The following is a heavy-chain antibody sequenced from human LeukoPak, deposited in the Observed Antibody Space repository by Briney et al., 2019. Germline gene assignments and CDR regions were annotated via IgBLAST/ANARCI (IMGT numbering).Heavy chain of an antibody. Sequence: ASVKVSCKVSGGTFSTYAISWVRQAPGQGLEWMGGIIPIFGSSNYAQNFQDRVTITADESTSTAYMELSSLRSEDTAVYYCASVTTVTTKGHGAFDIWGQGTMVTVSS. CDR1: GGTFSTYA. CDR2: IIPIFGSS. CDR3: ASVTTVTTKGHGAFDI. V-gene: IGHV1-69*13. J-gene: IGHJ3*02. D-gene: IGHD4-17*01.